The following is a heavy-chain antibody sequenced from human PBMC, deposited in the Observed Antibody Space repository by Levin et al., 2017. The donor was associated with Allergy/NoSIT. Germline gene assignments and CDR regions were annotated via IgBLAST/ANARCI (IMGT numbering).Heavy chain of an antibody. D-gene: IGHD2-15*01. CDR2: ISGSGGST. CDR3: AKDRLGVVAAVFDY. Sequence: GESLKISCAASGFTFSSYAMSWVRQAPGKGLEWVSAISGSGGSTYYADSVKGRFTISRDNSKNTLYLQMNSLRAEDTAVYYCAKDRLGVVAAVFDYWGQGTLVTVSS. V-gene: IGHV3-23*01. J-gene: IGHJ4*02. CDR1: GFTFSSYA.